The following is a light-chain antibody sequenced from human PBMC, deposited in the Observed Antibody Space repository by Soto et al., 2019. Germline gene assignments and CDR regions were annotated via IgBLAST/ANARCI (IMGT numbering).Light chain of an antibody. J-gene: IGKJ4*01. CDR1: QSVADN. Sequence: EVVMTQSPATLSVSPGERVTLSCRSSQSVADNLAWFQQKPGQGPRLLIYGASTRATGIPARFSGSGSGTEFTLTISSLQSEDFAVYYCQQYDNWPPLTFGGGTKVDIK. V-gene: IGKV3-15*01. CDR3: QQYDNWPPLT. CDR2: GAS.